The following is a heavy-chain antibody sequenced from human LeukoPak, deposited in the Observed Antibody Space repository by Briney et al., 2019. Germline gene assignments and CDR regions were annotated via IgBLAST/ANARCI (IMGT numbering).Heavy chain of an antibody. CDR2: IYYSGST. Sequence: SETLSLTCTVSGGSISSSSYYWGWIRQPPGKGLEWIGSIYYSGSTYYNPSLKSRVTISVDTSKNQFSLKLSSVTAADTAVYYCARGPASGWYPNDAFDIWGQGTMVTVSS. CDR3: ARGPASGWYPNDAFDI. D-gene: IGHD6-19*01. J-gene: IGHJ3*02. CDR1: GGSISSSSYY. V-gene: IGHV4-39*07.